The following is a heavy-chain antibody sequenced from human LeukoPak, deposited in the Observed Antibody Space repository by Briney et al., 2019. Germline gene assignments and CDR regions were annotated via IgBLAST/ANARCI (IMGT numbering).Heavy chain of an antibody. V-gene: IGHV4-31*11. CDR3: ARAVYGDYLANAFDI. Sequence: SETLSLTCAVSGGSISSGGYSWSWIRQPPGKGLEWIGYIYYSGSTYYNPSLKSQVTISVDTSKNQFSLKLSSVTAADTAVYYCARAVYGDYLANAFDIWGQGTMVTVSS. CDR1: GGSISSGGYS. CDR2: IYYSGST. D-gene: IGHD4-17*01. J-gene: IGHJ3*02.